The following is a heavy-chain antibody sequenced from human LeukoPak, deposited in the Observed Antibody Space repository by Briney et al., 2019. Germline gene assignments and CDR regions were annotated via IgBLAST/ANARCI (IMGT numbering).Heavy chain of an antibody. J-gene: IGHJ4*02. Sequence: GGSLRLSCAASGFTFSSYEMNWVRQAPGKGLEWVSYISSSGSIIYYADSVEGRFTISRDNAKNSLYLQMNSLRAEDTAVYYCARSSSWYGPFDYWGQGTLVTVSS. D-gene: IGHD6-13*01. V-gene: IGHV3-48*03. CDR3: ARSSSWYGPFDY. CDR2: ISSSGSII. CDR1: GFTFSSYE.